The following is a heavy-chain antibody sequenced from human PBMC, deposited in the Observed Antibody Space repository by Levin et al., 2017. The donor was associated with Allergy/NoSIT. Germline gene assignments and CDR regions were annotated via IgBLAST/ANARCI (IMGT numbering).Heavy chain of an antibody. Sequence: AGGSLRLSCAASGFTFSSYWMHWVRQAPGKGLVWVSRINSDGSITNYVDSVKGRFTISRDNAKNTLYLQMHSLRAEDTAVYYCARGAGYLIGDAFEIWGQGTMVTVAS. V-gene: IGHV3-74*01. CDR1: GFTFSSYW. CDR3: ARGAGYLIGDAFEI. CDR2: INSDGSIT. D-gene: IGHD2-15*01. J-gene: IGHJ3*02.